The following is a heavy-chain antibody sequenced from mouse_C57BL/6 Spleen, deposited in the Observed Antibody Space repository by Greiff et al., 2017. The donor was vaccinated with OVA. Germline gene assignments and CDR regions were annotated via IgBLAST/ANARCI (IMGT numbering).Heavy chain of an antibody. J-gene: IGHJ1*03. Sequence: QVQLQQPGAELVRPGSSVKLSCKASGYTFTSYWMRWVKQRPIQGLAWIGNIDPSDSETHSNQKFKDKATLTVDKSSSTAYMQLSSLTSEDSAVYYCARSHYYGSSYGYFDVWGTGTTVTVSS. D-gene: IGHD1-1*01. CDR3: ARSHYYGSSYGYFDV. CDR2: IDPSDSET. V-gene: IGHV1-52*01. CDR1: GYTFTSYW.